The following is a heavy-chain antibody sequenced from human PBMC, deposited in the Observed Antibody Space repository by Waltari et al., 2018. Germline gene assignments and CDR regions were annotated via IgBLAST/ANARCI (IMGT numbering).Heavy chain of an antibody. CDR1: GFTFGDYA. Sequence: EVQLVESGGGLVQPGRSLRLSCTASGFTFGDYAMSWVRQAPGKGLEWVGFIRSKAYGGTTEYAASVKGRFTISRDDSKSIAYLQMNSLKTEDTAVYYCTRALVAYDGGFDYWGQGTLVTVSS. CDR2: IRSKAYGGTT. J-gene: IGHJ4*02. CDR3: TRALVAYDGGFDY. D-gene: IGHD2-8*02. V-gene: IGHV3-49*04.